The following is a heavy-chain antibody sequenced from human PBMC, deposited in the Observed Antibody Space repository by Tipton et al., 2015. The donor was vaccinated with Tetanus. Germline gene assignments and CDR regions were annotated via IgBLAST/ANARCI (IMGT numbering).Heavy chain of an antibody. CDR3: AREADCSGGSCFSGDFDN. Sequence: SLRLSCAASGFIFSSYGIHWVRQAPGKGLEWVAVSWYDGTDKYYADSVKGRFTISRDNSKNTLYLPMNSLRAGDTAVYYCAREADCSGGSCFSGDFDNWGQGTQVTVSS. CDR1: GFIFSSYG. V-gene: IGHV3-33*01. J-gene: IGHJ4*02. D-gene: IGHD2-15*01. CDR2: SWYDGTDK.